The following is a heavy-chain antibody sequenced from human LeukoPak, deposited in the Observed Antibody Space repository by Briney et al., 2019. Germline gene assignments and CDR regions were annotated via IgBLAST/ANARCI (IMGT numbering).Heavy chain of an antibody. D-gene: IGHD4-17*01. Sequence: GGSLRLSCAASGFTFSIYAMSWVRQAPGKGLEWVSGISSGGSSYYADSVKGRFTISRDNSKNTLYLQMNSLRVEDTAVYYCAKESTMTDYYFDYWGQGTLVTVSS. J-gene: IGHJ4*02. CDR1: GFTFSIYA. CDR3: AKESTMTDYYFDY. V-gene: IGHV3-23*01. CDR2: ISSGGSS.